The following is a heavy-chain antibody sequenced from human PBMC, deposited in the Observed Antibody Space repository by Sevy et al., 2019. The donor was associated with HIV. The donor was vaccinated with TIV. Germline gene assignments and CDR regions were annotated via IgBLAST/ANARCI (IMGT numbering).Heavy chain of an antibody. D-gene: IGHD1-26*01. CDR1: GFPFSSFA. CDR2: IWYDGSQK. V-gene: IGHV3-33*01. J-gene: IGHJ4*02. Sequence: GGSLRLSCSASGFPFSSFAMHWVRQAPGKGLEWVALIWYDGSQKYFADSLKGRLTISRDNSKNTLSLQMNSLRAEDTAVYYCARPILGVTTSTYFDSWGQGTLVTVSS. CDR3: ARPILGVTTSTYFDS.